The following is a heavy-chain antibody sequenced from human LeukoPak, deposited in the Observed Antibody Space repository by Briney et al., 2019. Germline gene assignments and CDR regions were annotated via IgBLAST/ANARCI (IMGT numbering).Heavy chain of an antibody. CDR2: IWYDGSER. CDR3: ARDLASSSYAELDY. Sequence: GGSLRLSCAASGLTFSSYGMHWVRQTPGKGLEWVAVIWYDGSERYYADSVKGRFTISRDNSKYTLYLQMNSLRAEDTAVYYCARDLASSSYAELDYWGQGALVTVPS. D-gene: IGHD1-26*01. J-gene: IGHJ4*02. CDR1: GLTFSSYG. V-gene: IGHV3-33*01.